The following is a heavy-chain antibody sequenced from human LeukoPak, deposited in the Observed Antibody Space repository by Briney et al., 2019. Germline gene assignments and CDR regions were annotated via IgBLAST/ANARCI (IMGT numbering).Heavy chain of an antibody. V-gene: IGHV1-69*05. J-gene: IGHJ5*02. CDR2: IIPIFGTA. CDR1: GGTFSSYA. CDR3: ARDHYRVNYFLYESGWFDP. D-gene: IGHD2/OR15-2a*01. Sequence: SVKVSCKASGGTFSSYAISWVRQAPGQGLEWMGGIIPIFGTANYAQKFQGRVTITTDESTSTAYMELSSLRSEDTAAYYCARDHYRVNYFLYESGWFDPWGQGTLVTVSS.